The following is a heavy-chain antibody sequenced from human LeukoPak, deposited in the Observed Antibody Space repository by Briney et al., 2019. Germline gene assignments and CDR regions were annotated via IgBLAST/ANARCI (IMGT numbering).Heavy chain of an antibody. J-gene: IGHJ6*02. V-gene: IGHV3-23*01. D-gene: IGHD6-13*01. Sequence: PGGSLRLSCAASGFTFSSYSMNWVRQAPGKGLEWVTAISGSGGSTYYADSVKGRFTISRDNSKNTLYLQMNSLRAEDTAVYYCAKDPAAAAQEYGMDVWGQGTTVTVSS. CDR2: ISGSGGST. CDR3: AKDPAAAAQEYGMDV. CDR1: GFTFSSYS.